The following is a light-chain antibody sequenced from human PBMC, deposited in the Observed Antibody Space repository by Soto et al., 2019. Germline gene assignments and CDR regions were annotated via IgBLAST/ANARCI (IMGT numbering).Light chain of an antibody. Sequence: QSVLTQPPSVSAAPGQTVTISCSGGTSNIGHNYVSWYQQLPGTAPTLLIYGNDKRPSGIPDRFSGSKSGTSATLAITGLQTGDEADYYCATWDTKLSAVFGGGTKLTVL. J-gene: IGLJ3*02. CDR3: ATWDTKLSAV. CDR1: TSNIGHNY. V-gene: IGLV1-51*01. CDR2: GND.